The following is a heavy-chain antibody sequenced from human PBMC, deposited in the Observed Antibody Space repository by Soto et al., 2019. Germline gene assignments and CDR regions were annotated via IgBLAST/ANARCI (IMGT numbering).Heavy chain of an antibody. J-gene: IGHJ4*02. CDR3: ARDSSQVVTPNFDY. D-gene: IGHD2-15*01. V-gene: IGHV3-30-3*01. Sequence: QVQLVESGGGVVQPGRSLRLSCAASGFTFSSYAMHWVRQAPGKGLEWVAVISYDGSNKYYADSVKGRFTISRDNSKNTLDMQMNSLRAEDTAVYYCARDSSQVVTPNFDYWGQGTLVTVSS. CDR1: GFTFSSYA. CDR2: ISYDGSNK.